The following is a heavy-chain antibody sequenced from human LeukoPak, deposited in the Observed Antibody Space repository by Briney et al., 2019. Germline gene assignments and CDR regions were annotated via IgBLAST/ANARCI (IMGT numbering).Heavy chain of an antibody. V-gene: IGHV3-30-3*01. D-gene: IGHD3-22*01. CDR1: GFTLGDHY. CDR3: ASESTYYYDSSGYARDY. J-gene: IGHJ4*02. CDR2: ISYDGSNK. Sequence: GGSLRLSCAASGFTLGDHYMDWVRQAPGKGLEWVAVISYDGSNKYYADSVKGRFTISRDNSKNTLYLQMNSLRAEDTAVYFCASESTYYYDSSGYARDYWGQGTLVTVSS.